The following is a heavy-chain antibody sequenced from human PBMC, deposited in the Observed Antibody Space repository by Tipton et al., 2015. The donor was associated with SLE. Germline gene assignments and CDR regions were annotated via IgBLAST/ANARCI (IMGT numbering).Heavy chain of an antibody. CDR3: AKLWWLVRGAFDI. Sequence: SLRLSCAASGFTFTYYSMSGVRQAPGKGLQWVSSISSDSGFIFYADSVKGRFTISRENAKNSLYLQMNSLRAEDTAVYYCAKLWWLVRGAFDIWGPGTMVTVSS. CDR1: GFTFTYYS. CDR2: ISSDSGFI. D-gene: IGHD2-21*01. V-gene: IGHV3-21*04. J-gene: IGHJ3*02.